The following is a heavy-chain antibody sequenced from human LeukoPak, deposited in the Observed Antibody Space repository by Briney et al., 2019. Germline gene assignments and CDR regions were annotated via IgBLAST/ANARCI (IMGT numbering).Heavy chain of an antibody. J-gene: IGHJ6*02. D-gene: IGHD3-10*01. Sequence: PSETLSLTCTVSGGSISSYYWSWIRQPPGKGLEWIGYIYYSGSTNYNPSLKSRVTISVDTSKNQFSLKLSSVTAADTAMYYCARHIITMVRGVPSGMDDWGQGTTVTVSS. CDR3: ARHIITMVRGVPSGMDD. V-gene: IGHV4-59*08. CDR2: IYYSGST. CDR1: GGSISSYY.